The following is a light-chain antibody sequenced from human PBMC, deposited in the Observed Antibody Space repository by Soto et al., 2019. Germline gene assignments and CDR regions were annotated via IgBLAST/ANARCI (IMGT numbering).Light chain of an antibody. CDR3: QQYYSTPFT. CDR2: WAS. CDR1: QSILYSFSNKNY. V-gene: IGKV4-1*01. J-gene: IGKJ3*01. Sequence: DIVMTQSPDSLAVSLGERATINCKSSQSILYSFSNKNYLAWYQQKPGQPPKLLIYWASTRESGVPDRFSGSGSGTDFTLTIRSLQAEDVAVYYCQQYYSTPFTFGTGTKVDFK.